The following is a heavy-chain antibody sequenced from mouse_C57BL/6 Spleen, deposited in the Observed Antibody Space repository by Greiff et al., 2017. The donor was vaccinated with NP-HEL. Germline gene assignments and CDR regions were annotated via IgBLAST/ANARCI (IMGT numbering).Heavy chain of an antibody. CDR3: ARGGGDYFAY. Sequence: VQLQQSGPELVKPGASVKISCKASGYSFTGYYMNWVKQSPEKSLEWIGEINPSTGGTTYNQKFKAKAILTVDKYSRTAYMQLKSLTSAASSVYSCARGGGDYFAYWGHGTTLTVSS. J-gene: IGHJ2*01. V-gene: IGHV1-42*01. CDR2: INPSTGGT. CDR1: GYSFTGYY.